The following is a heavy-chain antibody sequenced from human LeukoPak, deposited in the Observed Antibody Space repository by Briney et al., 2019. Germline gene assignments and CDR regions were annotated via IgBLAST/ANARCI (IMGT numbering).Heavy chain of an antibody. Sequence: ASVKVSCKASGYTSTSYGISWVRQAPGQGLEWMGWISAYNGNTNYAQKLQGRVTMTTDTSTSTAYMELRSLRSDDTAVYYCARDLRSTMVRGVPRALNYWGQGTLVTVSS. CDR1: GYTSTSYG. CDR3: ARDLRSTMVRGVPRALNY. V-gene: IGHV1-18*01. D-gene: IGHD3-10*01. CDR2: ISAYNGNT. J-gene: IGHJ4*02.